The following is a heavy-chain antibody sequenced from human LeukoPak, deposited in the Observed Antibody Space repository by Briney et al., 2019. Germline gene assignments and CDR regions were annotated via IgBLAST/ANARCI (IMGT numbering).Heavy chain of an antibody. CDR1: GFFFSSNT. J-gene: IGHJ3*02. CDR2: ISSNGDTT. V-gene: IGHV3-64*01. D-gene: IGHD2-2*01. CDR3: ARSVPAAMSAFDI. Sequence: GGSLRLSCSASGFFFSSNTMQWVRHAPGKGLEYVSAISSNGDTTYYATSVKGRFTISRDNSKDTLYLQVGSLRAEDTAVYYCARSVPAAMSAFDIWGQGTMVTVSS.